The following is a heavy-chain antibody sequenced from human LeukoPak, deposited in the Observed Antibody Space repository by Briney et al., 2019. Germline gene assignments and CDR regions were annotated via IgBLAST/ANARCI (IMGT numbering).Heavy chain of an antibody. Sequence: GASVKVSCKASGYTFTNYGISWVRQAPGQGLEWMGWISGYNGHTKYAQKFQGRVTMTTDTSTSTAYMELRSLRSDDPAGYYCARSGHRRYYYASGPDYWAREPWSPSPQ. J-gene: IGHJ4*02. D-gene: IGHD3-10*01. CDR1: GYTFTNYG. V-gene: IGHV1-18*01. CDR3: ARSGHRRYYYASGPDY. CDR2: ISGYNGHT.